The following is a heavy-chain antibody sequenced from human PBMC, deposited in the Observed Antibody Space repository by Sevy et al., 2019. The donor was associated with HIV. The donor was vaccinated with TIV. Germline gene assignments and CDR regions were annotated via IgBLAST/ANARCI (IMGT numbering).Heavy chain of an antibody. D-gene: IGHD5-18*01. CDR1: GFTFSTYS. CDR2: ISWNSGSI. J-gene: IGHJ6*02. V-gene: IGHV3-9*01. Sequence: GGSLRLSCAGFGFTFSTYSMNWVRQAPGKGLEWISGISWNSGSIGYADSVKGRFTISRDNAKNSLYLQMNSLRAEDTALYYCAKEGGRGYSSKGSYYGMDVWGQRTTVTVSS. CDR3: AKEGGRGYSSKGSYYGMDV.